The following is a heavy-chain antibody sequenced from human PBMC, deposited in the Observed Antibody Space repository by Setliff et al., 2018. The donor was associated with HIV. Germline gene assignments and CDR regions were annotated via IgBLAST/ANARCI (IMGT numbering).Heavy chain of an antibody. D-gene: IGHD3-10*01. V-gene: IGHV1-18*01. Sequence: GASVKVSCKASGYPFNNFGISWVRQAPGQGLEWLAWINVYSGDTNFAQRLKGRVTMTRDASTGTAYMELRNLRADDTAVYYCATDRKQTGMSMVRGRLTDPTSCPRYYWGAGTLVTVSS. CDR1: GYPFNNFG. J-gene: IGHJ4*02. CDR3: ATDRKQTGMSMVRGRLTDPTSCPRYY. CDR2: INVYSGDT.